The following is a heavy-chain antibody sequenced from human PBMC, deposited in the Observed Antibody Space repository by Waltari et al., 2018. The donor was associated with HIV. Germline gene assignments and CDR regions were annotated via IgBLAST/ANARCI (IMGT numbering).Heavy chain of an antibody. V-gene: IGHV4-38-2*02. D-gene: IGHD3-9*01. Sequence: QVQLQESGPGLVKPSETLSLTCAVSDYSISSGYYWGWIRQPPGKGLEWIGSIYHSGSTYYNPSLKRRGTISVDTSKDQFSLKLSSVTAADTAVYYCARERGGYDILTGYWEVDVWGQGTTVTVSS. CDR1: DYSISSGYY. CDR2: IYHSGST. J-gene: IGHJ6*02. CDR3: ARERGGYDILTGYWEVDV.